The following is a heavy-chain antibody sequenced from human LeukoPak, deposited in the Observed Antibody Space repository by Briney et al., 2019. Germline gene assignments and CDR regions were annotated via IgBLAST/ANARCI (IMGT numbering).Heavy chain of an antibody. CDR1: VVTFLSHT. CDR3: ARVNLRGSNYNWFDP. D-gene: IGHD3-10*01. V-gene: IGHV1-69*08. J-gene: IGHJ5*02. Sequence: SVKVSCKSSVVTFLSHTFSWVRQAPGQGLEWMGKITPVINTANYAQTFQGRVSIYADKSTTTVYMDLSGLRPDDTTVYYCARVNLRGSNYNWFDPWGQGTRVTVSS. CDR2: ITPVINTA.